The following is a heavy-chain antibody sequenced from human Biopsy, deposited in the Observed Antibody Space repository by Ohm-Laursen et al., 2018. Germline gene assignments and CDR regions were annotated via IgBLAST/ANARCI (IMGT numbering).Heavy chain of an antibody. D-gene: IGHD5-12*01. V-gene: IGHV4-59*08. CDR2: IHYTGHI. CDR3: ARNRVDVVKVTTIGWNFDL. Sequence: GTLSLTCIVSGDTISTYYWNWIRQTPGKGLEWIGYIHYTGHIRINPSLNSRTTISVDTSKDQFSLKLSSLTAADTAIYYCARNRVDVVKVTTIGWNFDLWGRGTLVTVS. J-gene: IGHJ2*01. CDR1: GDTISTYY.